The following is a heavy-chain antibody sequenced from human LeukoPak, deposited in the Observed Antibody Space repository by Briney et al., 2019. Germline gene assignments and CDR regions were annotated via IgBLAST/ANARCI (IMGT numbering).Heavy chain of an antibody. V-gene: IGHV3-33*08. CDR1: GFTFGNYG. J-gene: IGHJ4*02. D-gene: IGHD6-19*01. CDR2: ISYDGSSE. Sequence: GGFLRLSCAVSGFTFGNYGMHWVRQAPGEGLEWVALISYDGSSEYYAGSVKGRFTISRDNSKNTVYLQMDSLRADDTSVYYCARDGSGWSSDYWGQGTLVTVSS. CDR3: ARDGSGWSSDY.